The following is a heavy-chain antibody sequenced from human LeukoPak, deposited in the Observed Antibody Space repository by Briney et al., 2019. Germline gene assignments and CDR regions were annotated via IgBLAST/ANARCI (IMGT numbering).Heavy chain of an antibody. V-gene: IGHV4-39*01. CDR3: ATWRTAKTGFDY. Sequence: PSETLSLTCTVSAGSISNNNYYWAWIRQPPRNGLECIGSIYYSGSPYYNPSLKSRVTISVDTSKNQFSLRLSSVTAADTAVYYCATWRTAKTGFDYWGQGTLVTVSS. D-gene: IGHD1-1*01. J-gene: IGHJ4*02. CDR1: AGSISNNNYY. CDR2: IYYSGSP.